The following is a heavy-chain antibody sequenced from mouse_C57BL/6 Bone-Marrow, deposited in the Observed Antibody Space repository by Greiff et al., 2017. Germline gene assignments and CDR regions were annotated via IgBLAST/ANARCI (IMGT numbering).Heavy chain of an antibody. CDR2: ISNGGGST. J-gene: IGHJ4*01. CDR1: GFTFSDYY. CDR3: ARHWGYYAMDY. Sequence: EVKLQESGGGLVQPGGSLKLSCAASGFTFSDYYMYWVRQTPEKRLEWVAYISNGGGSTYYPDTVKGRFTISRDNAKNTLYLQMSRLKSEDTAMYYCARHWGYYAMDYWGQGTSVTVSS. V-gene: IGHV5-12*01.